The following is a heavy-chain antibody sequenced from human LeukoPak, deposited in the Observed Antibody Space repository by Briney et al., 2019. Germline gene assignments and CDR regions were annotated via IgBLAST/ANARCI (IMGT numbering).Heavy chain of an antibody. CDR3: ARRPRGGSGSPNFDY. D-gene: IGHD3-10*01. Sequence: SETLSLTCTVSGGSISSGGYYWSWIRQPPGKGLEWIGYIYHSGSTYYNPSLKSRVTISVDRSKNQFSLKLSSVTAADTAVYYCARRPRGGSGSPNFDYWGQGTLVTVSS. CDR2: IYHSGST. CDR1: GGSISSGGYY. V-gene: IGHV4-30-2*01. J-gene: IGHJ4*02.